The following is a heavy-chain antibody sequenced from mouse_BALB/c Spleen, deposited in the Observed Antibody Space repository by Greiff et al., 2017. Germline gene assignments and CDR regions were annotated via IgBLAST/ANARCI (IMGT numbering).Heavy chain of an antibody. V-gene: IGHV2-9*02. CDR1: GFSLTSYG. Sequence: QVQLKESGPGLVAPSQSLSITCTVSGFSLTSYGVHWVRQPPGKGLEWLGVIWAGGSTNYNSALMSRLSISKDNSKSQVFLKMNSLQTDDTAMYYCARDNYGFSHWYFDVWGAGTTVTVSS. CDR3: ARDNYGFSHWYFDV. J-gene: IGHJ1*01. CDR2: IWAGGST. D-gene: IGHD1-2*01.